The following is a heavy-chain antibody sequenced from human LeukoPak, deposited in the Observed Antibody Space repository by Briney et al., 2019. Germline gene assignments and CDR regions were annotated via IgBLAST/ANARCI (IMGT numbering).Heavy chain of an antibody. J-gene: IGHJ4*02. CDR1: GFTFSDYN. CDR2: ISYDGSNE. D-gene: IGHD3-10*01. V-gene: IGHV3-30*18. Sequence: GGSLRLSCAASGFTFSDYNMNWVRQAPGKGLEWVAVISYDGSNEYYGDSVKGRFTISRDNSKNTLYLQMNSLRAEDTAVYYCAKSLSSRGLIIPKTTRYFDYWGQGTLVTVSS. CDR3: AKSLSSRGLIIPKTTRYFDY.